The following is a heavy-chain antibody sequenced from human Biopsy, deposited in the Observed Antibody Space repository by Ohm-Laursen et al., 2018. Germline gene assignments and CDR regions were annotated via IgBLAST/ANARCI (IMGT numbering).Heavy chain of an antibody. J-gene: IGHJ5*02. Sequence: GASVKVSCKVSGYTLTDLSMHWVRQAPGKGLEWVSVVTGSGRSTYYTDSVKGRFSISRDNSKNTLYLQMNSLRVEDTAVYYCAKGRSGGTGHGNWFDPWGQGTLVIVSS. CDR1: GYTLTDLS. CDR3: AKGRSGGTGHGNWFDP. V-gene: IGHV3-23*01. CDR2: VTGSGRST. D-gene: IGHD3-10*01.